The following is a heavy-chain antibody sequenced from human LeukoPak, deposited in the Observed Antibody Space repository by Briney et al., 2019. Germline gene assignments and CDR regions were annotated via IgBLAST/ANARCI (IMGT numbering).Heavy chain of an antibody. CDR3: AKGCFGEISFDL. V-gene: IGHV3-43*02. J-gene: IGHJ3*01. CDR1: GFTFDDSA. Sequence: GGSLRLSCAASGFTFDDSAMHWVRQAPGKGLEWVSLISGDGGSTYYADSVKGRFTISRDNSKNTLYLQMNSLRAEDTAVYYCAKGCFGEISFDLWGHGTLVTASS. CDR2: ISGDGGST. D-gene: IGHD3-10*01.